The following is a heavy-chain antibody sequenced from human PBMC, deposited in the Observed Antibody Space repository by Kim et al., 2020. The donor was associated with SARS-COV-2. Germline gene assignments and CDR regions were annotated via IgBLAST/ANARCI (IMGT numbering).Heavy chain of an antibody. Sequence: GGSLRLSCTASGFTFSHYYMTWIRQAPGKGLEWVAYINGAGDTIFYADSVEGRFTISTDNARTSVFLQMNNLGVDDTAMYYCARGIQLKDWGQGTLVTVS. J-gene: IGHJ4*02. CDR1: GFTFSHYY. D-gene: IGHD5-18*01. CDR3: ARGIQLKD. V-gene: IGHV3-11*01. CDR2: INGAGDTI.